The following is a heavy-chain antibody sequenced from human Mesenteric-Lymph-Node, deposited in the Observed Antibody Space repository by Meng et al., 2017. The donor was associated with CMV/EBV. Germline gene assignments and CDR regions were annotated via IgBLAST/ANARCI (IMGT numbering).Heavy chain of an antibody. V-gene: IGHV3-23*01. J-gene: IGHJ6*02. CDR2: ISGSGGST. Sequence: GGSLRLSCAASGFTFSNVWMSWVRQAPGKGLEWVSAISGSGGSTYYADSVKGRFTISRDNSKNTLYLQMNSLRAEDTAVYYCAKDQVAVAGYYYYGMDVWGQGTTVTVSS. CDR3: AKDQVAVAGYYYYGMDV. D-gene: IGHD6-19*01. CDR1: GFTFSNVW.